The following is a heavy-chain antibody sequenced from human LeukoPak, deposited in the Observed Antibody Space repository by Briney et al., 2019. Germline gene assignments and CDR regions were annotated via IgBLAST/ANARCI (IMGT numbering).Heavy chain of an antibody. J-gene: IGHJ4*02. Sequence: SETLSLTCAVSGGSISSYYWSWIRQPPGKGLEWIGYIYYSGSTNYNPSLKSRVTISVDTSKNQFSLKLSSVTAADTAVYYCARQGYSSSWFFFDYWGQGTLVTVSS. D-gene: IGHD6-13*01. CDR3: ARQGYSSSWFFFDY. V-gene: IGHV4-59*08. CDR2: IYYSGST. CDR1: GGSISSYY.